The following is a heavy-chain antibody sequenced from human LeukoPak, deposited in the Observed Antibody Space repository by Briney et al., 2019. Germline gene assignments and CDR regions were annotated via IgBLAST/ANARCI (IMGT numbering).Heavy chain of an antibody. V-gene: IGHV3-74*01. J-gene: IGHJ4*02. D-gene: IGHD3-3*01. Sequence: PGGSLRLSCAAPGFTFSSYWMHWVRQAPGKGLVWVSRINSDGSSTSYADSVKGRFTISRDNAKNTLYLQMNSLRAEDTAVYYCARGPTTYYDFWSGYYAYWGQGTLVTVSS. CDR3: ARGPTTYYDFWSGYYAY. CDR1: GFTFSSYW. CDR2: INSDGSST.